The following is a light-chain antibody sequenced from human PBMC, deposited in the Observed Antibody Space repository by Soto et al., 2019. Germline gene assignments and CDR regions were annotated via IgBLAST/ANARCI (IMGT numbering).Light chain of an antibody. CDR3: QQSYSTPLT. Sequence: DIQMTQSPSSLSASVGERVTITCRASQSISSYLNWYQQKQGKAPKLLIYAASSLQSGVPSRFTGRGSGTDFTLTISSLQPEDFATYYCQQSYSTPLTFGGGTKVEIK. J-gene: IGKJ4*01. CDR1: QSISSY. CDR2: AAS. V-gene: IGKV1-39*01.